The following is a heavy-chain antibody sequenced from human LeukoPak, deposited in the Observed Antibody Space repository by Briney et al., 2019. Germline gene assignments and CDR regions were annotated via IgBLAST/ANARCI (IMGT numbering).Heavy chain of an antibody. CDR1: GFTFSSYG. CDR2: ISYDGSNK. Sequence: GRALRLSCAASGFTFSSYGMHWVRQAPGKGLEWVAVISYDGSNKYYADSVKGRFTISRDKSKNTLYLQMNSLRAEDTAVYYCAKMGGIAVAGLYYYYYMDVWGKGTTVTVSS. D-gene: IGHD6-19*01. J-gene: IGHJ6*03. CDR3: AKMGGIAVAGLYYYYYMDV. V-gene: IGHV3-30*18.